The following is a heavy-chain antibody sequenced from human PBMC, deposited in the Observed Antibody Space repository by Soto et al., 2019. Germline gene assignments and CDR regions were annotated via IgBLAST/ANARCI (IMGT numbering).Heavy chain of an antibody. CDR2: IYYSGST. D-gene: IGHD3-22*01. CDR3: ARCYDSSGYFLNWFDP. CDR1: GGSISSGDYY. J-gene: IGHJ5*02. V-gene: IGHV4-30-4*01. Sequence: PWETLSLTCTVSGGSISSGDYYWSWIRQPPGKGLEWIGYIYYSGSTYYNPSLKSRVTISVDTSKNQFSLKLSSVTAADTAVYYCARCYDSSGYFLNWFDPWGQGTLVTVSS.